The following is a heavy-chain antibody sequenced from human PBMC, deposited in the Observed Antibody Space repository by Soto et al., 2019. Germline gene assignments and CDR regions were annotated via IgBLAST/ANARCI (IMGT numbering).Heavy chain of an antibody. D-gene: IGHD2-2*01. Sequence: GGSVEGSCQGSWYTFTSYGISWVRQAPGQRLGWMGWISAYNGNTNYAQKLQGRVTMTTDTSTSTAYMELRSLRSDDTAVYFCARVVPAVPHRDYYYYYMDVWGKGTTVTVSS. CDR2: ISAYNGNT. J-gene: IGHJ6*03. V-gene: IGHV1-18*01. CDR3: ARVVPAVPHRDYYYYYMDV. CDR1: WYTFTSYG.